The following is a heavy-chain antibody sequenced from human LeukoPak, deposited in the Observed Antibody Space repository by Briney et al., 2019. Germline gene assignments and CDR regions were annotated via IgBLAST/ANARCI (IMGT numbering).Heavy chain of an antibody. CDR2: IGTAGDT. D-gene: IGHD1-26*01. J-gene: IGHJ6*02. V-gene: IGHV3-13*01. CDR1: GFTFSSYD. Sequence: GGSLRLSCAASGFTFSSYDTHWVRQATGKGPEWVSAIGTAGDTYYPGSVKGRFTISRENAKNSLYLQMNSLRAGDTAVYYCARSRGSYYYYGMDVWGQGTTVTVSS. CDR3: ARSRGSYYYYGMDV.